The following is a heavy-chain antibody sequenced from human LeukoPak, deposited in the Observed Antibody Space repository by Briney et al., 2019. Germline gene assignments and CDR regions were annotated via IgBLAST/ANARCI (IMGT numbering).Heavy chain of an antibody. CDR1: GGTFSSYA. V-gene: IGHV1-69*04. Sequence: SAKVSCKASGGTFSSYAISWVRQAPGQGLEWMGRIIPILGIANYAQKFQGRVTITADKSTSTAYMELSSLRSEDTAVYYCARGYYDSSGYRYDAFDIWGQGTMVTVSS. J-gene: IGHJ3*02. CDR3: ARGYYDSSGYRYDAFDI. D-gene: IGHD3-22*01. CDR2: IIPILGIA.